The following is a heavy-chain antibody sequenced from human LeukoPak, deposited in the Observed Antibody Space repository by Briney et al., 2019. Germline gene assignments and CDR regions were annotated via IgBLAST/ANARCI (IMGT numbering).Heavy chain of an antibody. J-gene: IGHJ6*03. CDR1: GDSISSYY. Sequence: SETLSLTCTVSGDSISSYYWSWIRQPAGKGLEWIGRINTSGRTNYNPSPRSRITMSVDTSKNQFSLKLSSVTAADTAVYYCARLGPGIAAAGIGSYYYYYYMDVWGKGTTVTISS. CDR2: INTSGRT. V-gene: IGHV4-4*07. CDR3: ARLGPGIAAAGIGSYYYYYYMDV. D-gene: IGHD6-13*01.